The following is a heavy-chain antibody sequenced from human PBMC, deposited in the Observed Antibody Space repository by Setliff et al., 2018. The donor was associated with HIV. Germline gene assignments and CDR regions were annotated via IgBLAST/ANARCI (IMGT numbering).Heavy chain of an antibody. CDR3: TTGSNSFWSGYSKH. Sequence: PGGSLRLSCAASGFTFSNAWLSWVRQAPGKGLEWVGRIEKKTSGGTRDYAAPVKGRFTISRDDSKNTLYLQMNSLKSEDTAIYYCTTGSNSFWSGYSKHWGQGALVTVSS. CDR1: GFTFSNAW. D-gene: IGHD3-3*01. CDR2: IEKKTSGGTR. J-gene: IGHJ4*02. V-gene: IGHV3-15*04.